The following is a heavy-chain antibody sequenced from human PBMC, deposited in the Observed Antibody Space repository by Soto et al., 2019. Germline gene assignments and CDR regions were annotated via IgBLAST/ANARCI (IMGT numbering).Heavy chain of an antibody. CDR3: ARGPALYYYDSSPDLDY. V-gene: IGHV1-8*01. CDR2: MNPNSGNT. D-gene: IGHD3-22*01. J-gene: IGHJ4*02. Sequence: ASVKVSCKASGYTFTSYDINWVRQATGQGLEWMGWMNPNSGNTGYAQKFQGRVTMTRNTSISTAYMELSNLRSEDTAVYYCARGPALYYYDSSPDLDYWGQGTLVTVSS. CDR1: GYTFTSYD.